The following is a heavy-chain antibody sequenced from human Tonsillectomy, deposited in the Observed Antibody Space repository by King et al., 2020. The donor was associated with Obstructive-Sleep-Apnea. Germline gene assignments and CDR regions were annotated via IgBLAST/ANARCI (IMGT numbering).Heavy chain of an antibody. D-gene: IGHD6-6*01. CDR3: ARDPTFEYSSSLADYYYGMDV. Sequence: QLVQSGGGLVKPGGSLRLSCAASGFTFSSYSMNWVRQAPGKGLEWVSSISSSSSYIYYADSVKGRFTISRDNAKNSLYLQMNSLRAEDTAVYYCARDPTFEYSSSLADYYYGMDVWGQGTTVTVSS. CDR2: ISSSSSYI. J-gene: IGHJ6*02. V-gene: IGHV3-21*01. CDR1: GFTFSSYS.